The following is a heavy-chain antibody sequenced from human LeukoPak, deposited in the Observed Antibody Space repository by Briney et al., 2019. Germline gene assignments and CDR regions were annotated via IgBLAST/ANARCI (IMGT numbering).Heavy chain of an antibody. CDR1: GYTPTELS. D-gene: IGHD2-2*01. CDR2: FDPEDGET. Sequence: ASVKVSCKVSGYTPTELSMHWVRQAPGKGLEWMGGFDPEDGETIYAQKFQGRVAMTEDTSTDTAYMELSSLRSEDTAVYYCATYTPSSWPHSSFGYWGQGTLVTVSS. V-gene: IGHV1-24*01. J-gene: IGHJ4*02. CDR3: ATYTPSSWPHSSFGY.